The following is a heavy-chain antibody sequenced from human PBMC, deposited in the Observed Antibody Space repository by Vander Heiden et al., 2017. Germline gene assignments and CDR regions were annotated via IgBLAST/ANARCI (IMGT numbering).Heavy chain of an antibody. CDR1: GFTFSSYA. CDR2: ISHSGATT. V-gene: IGHV3-23*01. CDR3: AKEDGSFDTNGPDY. Sequence: EVELLQSGGGLVQPGESVRLSCAASGFTFSSYAMSWVRQAPGKGLEGVTAISHSGATTFEAESVKGRFTISRDNSKNTLYLQMNSLRAEDTAVYYCAKEDGSFDTNGPDYWGQGTLVTVSS. J-gene: IGHJ4*02. D-gene: IGHD2-8*01.